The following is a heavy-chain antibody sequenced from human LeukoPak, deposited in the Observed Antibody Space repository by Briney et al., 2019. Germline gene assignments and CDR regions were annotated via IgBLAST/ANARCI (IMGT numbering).Heavy chain of an antibody. CDR1: GFTFSSYA. CDR2: ISYDGSNK. J-gene: IGHJ5*02. Sequence: QPGGSLSLSCGASGFTFSSYAMHWVRQAPGKGREWVAVISYDGSNKYYADSVKGRFTISRDNSKNTLYLQMNSLRAEDTAVYYCARDGCSSTSCSPVGWFDPWGQGTLVTVSS. CDR3: ARDGCSSTSCSPVGWFDP. V-gene: IGHV3-30*04. D-gene: IGHD2-2*01.